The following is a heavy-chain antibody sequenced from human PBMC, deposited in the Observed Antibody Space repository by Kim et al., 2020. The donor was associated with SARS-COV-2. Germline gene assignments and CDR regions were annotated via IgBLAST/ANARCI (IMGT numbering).Heavy chain of an antibody. J-gene: IGHJ6*02. CDR2: IYYSGST. D-gene: IGHD2-21*02. Sequence: SETLSLTCTVSGGSISSSGYYWVWIRQPPGKGLEGIGTIYYSGSTYYNPSLKSRVTIYVDTSQNPFSLSPSAVTAADTALYFCARQPLVTATTSYIGYYYYGTDVWGQGTPGSVSS. CDR3: ARQPLVTATTSYIGYYYYGTDV. CDR1: GGSISSSGYY. V-gene: IGHV4-39*01.